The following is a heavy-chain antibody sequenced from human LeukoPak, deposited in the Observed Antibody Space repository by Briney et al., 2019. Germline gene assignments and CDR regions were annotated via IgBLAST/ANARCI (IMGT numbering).Heavy chain of an antibody. CDR2: VYYTGST. D-gene: IGHD3-22*01. V-gene: IGHV4-39*01. J-gene: IGHJ4*02. Sequence: PSETLSLTCTVSGGSISTGSFYWGWIRQPPTKGLEWIANVYYTGSTYYNPSLESRVTISVDPSKNQFSLKVTSVIAADTAMYYCASLTPNYYYDSSGLDFWGQGTLVTVSS. CDR1: GGSISTGSFY. CDR3: ASLTPNYYYDSSGLDF.